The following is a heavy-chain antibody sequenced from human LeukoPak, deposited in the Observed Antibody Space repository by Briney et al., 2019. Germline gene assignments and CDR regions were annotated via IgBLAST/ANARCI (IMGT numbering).Heavy chain of an antibody. CDR2: IYYSGST. D-gene: IGHD4-23*01. CDR3: ANSANYGDNSGYFDY. V-gene: IGHV4-39*01. J-gene: IGHJ4*02. CDR1: GGSITSSSYY. Sequence: SETLSLTCTVSGGSITSSSYYWGWIRQPPGKGLEWNGSIYYSGSTYYNPSLKSRVTISVDTSKNQFSLRLSSVTAADTAVYYCANSANYGDNSGYFDYWGQGTLVTVSS.